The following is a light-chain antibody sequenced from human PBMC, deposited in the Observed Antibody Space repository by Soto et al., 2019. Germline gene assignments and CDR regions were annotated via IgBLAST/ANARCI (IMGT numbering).Light chain of an antibody. CDR3: QHYNSYSEA. CDR1: QSISGW. J-gene: IGKJ1*01. CDR2: KAS. Sequence: DIQLTQSPSTLSASVGDRVTITCRASQSISGWLAWYQQKPGKAPKLLIYKASTLKSGVPSRFSGSGSGTEFTLTISSLQPDDFATYYCQHYNSYSEAFGQGTKVALK. V-gene: IGKV1-5*03.